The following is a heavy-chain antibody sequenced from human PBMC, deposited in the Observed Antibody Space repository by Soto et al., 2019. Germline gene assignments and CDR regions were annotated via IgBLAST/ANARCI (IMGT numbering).Heavy chain of an antibody. CDR1: GGSIISYY. CDR2: IYYSGST. D-gene: IGHD2-15*01. Sequence: SETLSLTCTVSGGSIISYYWSWIRQPPWKGLEWIGYIYYSGSTNYNPSLKSRVTISVDTSKNQFSLKLSSVTAADTAVYYCARDPSGTYCSGGSCYSYHSTHGMDVWGQGTTVTVSS. J-gene: IGHJ6*02. V-gene: IGHV4-59*01. CDR3: ARDPSGTYCSGGSCYSYHSTHGMDV.